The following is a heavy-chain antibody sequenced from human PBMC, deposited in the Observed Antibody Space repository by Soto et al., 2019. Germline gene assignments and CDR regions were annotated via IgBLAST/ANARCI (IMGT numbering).Heavy chain of an antibody. J-gene: IGHJ6*02. V-gene: IGHV3-33*01. CDR2: IWYDGSNK. Sequence: PGGSLRLSCAASGFTFSSYGMHWVRQAPGKGLEWVAVIWYDGSNKYYADSVKGRFTISRDNSKNTLYLQMNSLRAEDTAVYYCARWRSSTYYYHGMDVWGQGTTVTVSS. D-gene: IGHD1-26*01. CDR1: GFTFSSYG. CDR3: ARWRSSTYYYHGMDV.